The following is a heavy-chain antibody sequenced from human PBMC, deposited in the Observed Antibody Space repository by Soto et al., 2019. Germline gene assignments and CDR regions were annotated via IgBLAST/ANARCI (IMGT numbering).Heavy chain of an antibody. CDR3: ARDSGRGIAAAGTLYYYYYYGMDV. CDR1: GGSISSGGYY. D-gene: IGHD6-13*01. CDR2: IYYSGST. J-gene: IGHJ6*02. Sequence: ASETLSLTCTASGGSISSGGYYWSWIRQHPGKGLEWIGYIYYSGSTYYNPSLKSRVTISVDTSKNQFSLKLSSVTAADTAVYYCARDSGRGIAAAGTLYYYYYYGMDVWGQGTTVTVSS. V-gene: IGHV4-31*03.